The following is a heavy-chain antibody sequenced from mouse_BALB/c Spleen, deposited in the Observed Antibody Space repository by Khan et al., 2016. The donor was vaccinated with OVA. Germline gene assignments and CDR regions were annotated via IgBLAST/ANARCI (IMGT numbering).Heavy chain of an antibody. Sequence: VQLQQSGAELVRPGALVKLSCKASGFNIKDYYMHWVKQRPEQGLEWIGWIDPENGKTIYGPKFQGKASMKADTSSNTAYLQLNSLTSEDTAVSYCARSGYFAWFAYWGQGTLVTVSA. CDR3: ARSGYFAWFAY. D-gene: IGHD2-3*01. CDR2: IDPENGKT. V-gene: IGHV14-1*02. CDR1: GFNIKDYY. J-gene: IGHJ3*01.